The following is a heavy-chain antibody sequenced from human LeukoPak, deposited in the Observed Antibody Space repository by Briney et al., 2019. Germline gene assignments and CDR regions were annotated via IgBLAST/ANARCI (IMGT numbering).Heavy chain of an antibody. CDR3: ARQTGSGLFILP. CDR1: GVSISSSNSY. D-gene: IGHD3/OR15-3a*01. J-gene: IGHJ4*02. V-gene: IGHV4-39*01. CDR2: IYYTGNT. Sequence: SETLSLTCSVSGVSISSSNSYWGWIRQPPGKGLEWIGSIYYTGNTYYNAPLKSQVSISIDMSKNQFSLKITSVTAADTGVYYCARQTGSGLFILPGGQGTLVTVSS.